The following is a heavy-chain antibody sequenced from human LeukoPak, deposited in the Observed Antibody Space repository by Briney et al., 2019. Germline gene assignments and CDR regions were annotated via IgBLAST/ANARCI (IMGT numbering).Heavy chain of an antibody. Sequence: SGGSLRLSCATSGFTFRSYDMHWARQAPGKGPEWVAFIRSDGGNKYYADSVKGRFTISRDNSKNTVYLQMNSLRAEDTAIYYCANWNDYWGQGTLVTVSS. CDR3: ANWNDY. J-gene: IGHJ4*02. D-gene: IGHD1-1*01. CDR2: IRSDGGNK. V-gene: IGHV3-30*02. CDR1: GFTFRSYD.